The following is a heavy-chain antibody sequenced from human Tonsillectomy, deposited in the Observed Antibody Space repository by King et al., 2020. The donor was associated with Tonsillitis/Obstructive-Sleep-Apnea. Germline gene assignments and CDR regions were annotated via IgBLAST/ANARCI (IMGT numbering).Heavy chain of an antibody. V-gene: IGHV4-34*01. J-gene: IGHJ6*03. CDR1: GGSFSGYY. CDR2: INHSGST. CDR3: ARSNYDILTGYRYYYMDV. Sequence: QVQLQQWGAGLLKPSETLSLTCAVYGGSFSGYYWSWIRQPPGKGLEWIGEINHSGSTNYNPSLKSRVTISVDTSKNQFSLKLGSVTAADTAVYYCARSNYDILTGYRYYYMDVWGKGTTVTVSS. D-gene: IGHD3-9*01.